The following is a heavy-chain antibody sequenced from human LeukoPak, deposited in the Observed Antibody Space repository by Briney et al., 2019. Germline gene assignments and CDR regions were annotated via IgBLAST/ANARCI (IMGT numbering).Heavy chain of an antibody. J-gene: IGHJ4*02. CDR1: GGSISSYY. CDR2: IHTSGNT. Sequence: SETLSLTCTVSGGSISSYYWSWIRQPAGKGLEWIGRIHTSGNTDYNPSLKSRVSMSLDTSKNQFSLRLTSVTAADTAVYYCARGPPPDFDYWGQGTLVTVSS. CDR3: ARGPPPDFDY. V-gene: IGHV4-4*07.